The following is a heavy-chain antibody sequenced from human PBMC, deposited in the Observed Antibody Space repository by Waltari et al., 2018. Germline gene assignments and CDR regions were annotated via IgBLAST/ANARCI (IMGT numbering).Heavy chain of an antibody. CDR3: AKGKDRESRYFDL. D-gene: IGHD2-15*01. CDR2: ISGSGGSK. V-gene: IGHV3-23*04. J-gene: IGHJ2*01. CDR1: GFTFSSYA. Sequence: EVQLVESGGGLVQPGGSLRLSCAASGFTFSSYAMSWVRQAPGKGLGWVSAISGSGGSKYYADSVKGRFTISRDNSKNTLYLQMNSLRAEDTAVYYCAKGKDRESRYFDLWGRGTLVTVSS.